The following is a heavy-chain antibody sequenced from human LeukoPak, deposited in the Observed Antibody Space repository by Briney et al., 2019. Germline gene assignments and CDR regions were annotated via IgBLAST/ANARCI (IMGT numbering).Heavy chain of an antibody. Sequence: GGSLRLSCAASGFTFSDYYMSWIRQAPGKGLEWVAAISGSAFSAYYADSVKGRLTISRDNFKNTLYLQMDRLRAEDTALYYCAKGRWELPEAFDIWGQGTMVTVSS. CDR3: AKGRWELPEAFDI. CDR1: GFTFSDYY. J-gene: IGHJ3*02. V-gene: IGHV3-23*01. CDR2: ISGSAFSA. D-gene: IGHD1-26*01.